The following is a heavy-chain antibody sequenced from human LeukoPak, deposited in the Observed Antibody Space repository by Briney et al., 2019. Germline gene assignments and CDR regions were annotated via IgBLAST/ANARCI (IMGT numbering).Heavy chain of an antibody. Sequence: GGSLRLSCAASGFSFSNSYMSWIRQAPGKGLEWISYISSSTGTIIHYADSVQGRFTISRDNAKNTLYLQMNSLRADDTAVYYCARSRWLDAFDYWGQGTLVTVSS. J-gene: IGHJ4*02. CDR3: ARSRWLDAFDY. CDR2: ISSSTGTII. V-gene: IGHV3-11*04. CDR1: GFSFSNSY. D-gene: IGHD6-19*01.